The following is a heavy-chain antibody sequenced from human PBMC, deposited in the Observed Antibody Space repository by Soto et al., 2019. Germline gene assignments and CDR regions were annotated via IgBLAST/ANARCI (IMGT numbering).Heavy chain of an antibody. D-gene: IGHD6-19*01. CDR2: LSYDGSNK. CDR3: EKDREGQWLVDFDY. Sequence: QVQLVESGGGVVQPGRSLRLSCAASGFTFSSYGMHWVRQAPGKGLEGVAGLSYDGSNKYYADSVKGRFTISRDNSKNTLYLQMNSLRAEDTAVYYCEKDREGQWLVDFDYWGQGTLVTVSS. J-gene: IGHJ4*02. CDR1: GFTFSSYG. V-gene: IGHV3-30*18.